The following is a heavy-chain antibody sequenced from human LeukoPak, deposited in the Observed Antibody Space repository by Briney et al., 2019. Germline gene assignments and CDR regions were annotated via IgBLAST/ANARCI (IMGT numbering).Heavy chain of an antibody. CDR1: GFTFSSYG. Sequence: GRSLRLSCAASGFTFSSYGMHWVRQAPGKGLEWVAVIWYDGSNKYYADSVKGRFTISRDNSKNTLYLQVNSLRAEDTAVYYCAKGSIYYDSSGYPYYWGQGTLVTVSS. CDR2: IWYDGSNK. J-gene: IGHJ4*02. D-gene: IGHD3-22*01. CDR3: AKGSIYYDSSGYPYY. V-gene: IGHV3-33*06.